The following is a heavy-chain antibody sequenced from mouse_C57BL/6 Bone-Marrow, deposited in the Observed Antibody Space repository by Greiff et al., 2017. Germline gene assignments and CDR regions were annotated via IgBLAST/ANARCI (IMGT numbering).Heavy chain of an antibody. D-gene: IGHD1-1*01. Sequence: DVKLVESGGGLVKPGGSLKLSCAASGFTFSDYGMHWVRQAPEKGLEWVAYISSGSSTIYYADKVKGRFTISRDNAKNTLFLQMTSLRSEDTAMYYCAMYYAYFDVWGTGTTVTVSS. J-gene: IGHJ1*03. CDR3: AMYYAYFDV. V-gene: IGHV5-17*01. CDR2: ISSGSSTI. CDR1: GFTFSDYG.